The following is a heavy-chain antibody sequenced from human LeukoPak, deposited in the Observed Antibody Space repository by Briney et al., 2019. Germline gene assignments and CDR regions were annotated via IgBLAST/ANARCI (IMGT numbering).Heavy chain of an antibody. CDR3: ARHRITMVRGVIPYYFDY. D-gene: IGHD3-10*01. CDR2: IYYSGST. V-gene: IGHV4-59*08. CDR1: GGSISSYY. Sequence: PWETLSLTCTVSGGSISSYYWSWIRQPPGKGLEWIGYIYYSGSTNYNTSLKSRVTISVDTSKDQFTLKLSSVTAADTAVYYCARHRITMVRGVIPYYFDYWGQGTLVTVSS. J-gene: IGHJ4*02.